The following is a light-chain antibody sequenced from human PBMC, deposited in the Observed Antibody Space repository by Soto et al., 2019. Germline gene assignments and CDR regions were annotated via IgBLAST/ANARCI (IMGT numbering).Light chain of an antibody. CDR1: SSDVGSSNG. CDR2: DVS. Sequence: QSVLTQPPSVSGSPGQSVAISCTGTSSDVGSSNGVSWYQQPPGTAPKLMIYDVSTRPSGVPDRFSGSKSGNTASLTISGLQAEDEADYYCSSYTSSNTSVFGTGTKLTVL. CDR3: SSYTSSNTSV. J-gene: IGLJ1*01. V-gene: IGLV2-18*02.